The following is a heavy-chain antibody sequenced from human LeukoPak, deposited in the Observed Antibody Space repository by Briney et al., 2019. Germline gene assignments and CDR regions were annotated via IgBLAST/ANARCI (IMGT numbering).Heavy chain of an antibody. J-gene: IGHJ4*02. Sequence: GGSLRLSCAASGFTFSDYYMSWIRQAPGKGLEWVSYISSSGSTIYYADSVKGRFNISRDNAKNSLYLQMNSLRAEDTAVYYCARVYDFWGGYYQLDYWGQGTLVTVSS. CDR3: ARVYDFWGGYYQLDY. CDR2: ISSSGSTI. V-gene: IGHV3-11*04. D-gene: IGHD3-3*01. CDR1: GFTFSDYY.